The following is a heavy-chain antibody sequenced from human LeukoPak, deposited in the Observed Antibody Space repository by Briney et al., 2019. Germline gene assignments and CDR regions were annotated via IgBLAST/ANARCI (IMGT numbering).Heavy chain of an antibody. Sequence: GGSLRLSCAASGFTFSSYEMNWVRQAPGKGLEWVSYISSSGRTMYYADSVKGRFTISRDNAKNSLYLQMNSLRAEDTAVYYCAREAAYDSSGYTTDYWGQGTLVTVSS. V-gene: IGHV3-48*03. J-gene: IGHJ4*02. CDR2: ISSSGRTM. D-gene: IGHD3-22*01. CDR1: GFTFSSYE. CDR3: AREAAYDSSGYTTDY.